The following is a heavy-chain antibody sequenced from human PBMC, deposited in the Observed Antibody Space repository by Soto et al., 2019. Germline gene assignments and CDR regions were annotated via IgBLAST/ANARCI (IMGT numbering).Heavy chain of an antibody. V-gene: IGHV1-69*13. CDR2: IIPIFGTA. Sequence: ASVKVSWKASGGTFSSYAISWVRQAPGQGLEWMGGIIPIFGTANYAQKFQGRVTITADESTSTAYMELSSLRSEDTAVYYCARVGWVTTVTHQRYYFYCMHVWRQVTSFTV. D-gene: IGHD4-4*01. CDR1: GGTFSSYA. CDR3: ARVGWVTTVTHQRYYFYCMHV. J-gene: IGHJ6*02.